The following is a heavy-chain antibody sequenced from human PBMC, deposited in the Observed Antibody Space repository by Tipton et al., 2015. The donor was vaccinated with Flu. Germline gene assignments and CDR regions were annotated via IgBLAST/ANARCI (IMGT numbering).Heavy chain of an antibody. V-gene: IGHV4-31*03. J-gene: IGHJ4*02. CDR1: GVSISSCGYY. D-gene: IGHD2-21*02. Sequence: TLSLTCSVSGVSISSCGYYWSWIRHHPGKGLEWIGYMYYRGSTYYNPSLESRVAISLDTSKNQFSLMLSSVTAAATAVYYCATGLGWRPDFWGQGTLVTVAS. CDR2: MYYRGST. CDR3: ATGLGWRPDF.